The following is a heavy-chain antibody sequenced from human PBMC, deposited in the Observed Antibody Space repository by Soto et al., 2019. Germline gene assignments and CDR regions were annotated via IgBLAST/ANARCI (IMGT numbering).Heavy chain of an antibody. CDR3: VRGQPHRITIFEVVIRSYDYGMDV. D-gene: IGHD3-3*01. Sequence: SETLSLTCAVYGGSFSGYYWSWIRQPPGKGLEWIGKINHSGSTNYNPSLESRITMAVDTSKNQFSLKLSSVTAADTAVYFCVRGQPHRITIFEVVIRSYDYGMDVWGQGTTVTVSS. CDR1: GGSFSGYY. J-gene: IGHJ6*02. V-gene: IGHV4-34*01. CDR2: INHSGST.